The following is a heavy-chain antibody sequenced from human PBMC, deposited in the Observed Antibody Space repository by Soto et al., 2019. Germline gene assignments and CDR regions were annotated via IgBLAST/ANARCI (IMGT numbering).Heavy chain of an antibody. J-gene: IGHJ6*02. CDR1: GGSFSGYY. CDR2: INHSGST. Sequence: SETLSLTCAVYGGSFSGYYWSWIRQPPGKGLEWIGEINHSGSTNYNPSLKGRVTISVDTSKNQFSLKLSSVTAADTAVYYCARKKKGLLWFGRGGRAVWGQGTTVTVS. D-gene: IGHD3-10*01. CDR3: ARKKKGLLWFGRGGRAV. V-gene: IGHV4-34*01.